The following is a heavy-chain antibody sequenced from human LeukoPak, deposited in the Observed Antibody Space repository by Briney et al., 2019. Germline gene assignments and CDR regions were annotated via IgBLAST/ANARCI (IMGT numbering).Heavy chain of an antibody. V-gene: IGHV4-34*01. CDR3: ARSPSWYCTSTSCYPDY. CDR1: GGSFSGYY. Sequence: SETLSLTCAVYGGSFSGYYWSWIRQPPGKGLEWIGEINQSGSTNYNPSLKSRVTISVDTSKNQFSLKLSSVTAADTAEYYCARSPSWYCTSTSCYPDYWGQGTLVTVSS. CDR2: INQSGST. D-gene: IGHD2-2*01. J-gene: IGHJ4*02.